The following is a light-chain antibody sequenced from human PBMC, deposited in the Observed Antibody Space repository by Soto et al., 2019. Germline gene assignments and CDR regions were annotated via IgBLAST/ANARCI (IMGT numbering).Light chain of an antibody. CDR3: SSYTTSNTRQMV. CDR1: SNDVGGYNY. CDR2: DVN. Sequence: QSVLTQPASVSGSPGQSITISCTGTSNDVGGYNYVSWYQQHPGKAPKFMIYDVNNRPSGVSDRFSRSKSGNTASLTISGLQPEDEADYYCSSYTTSNTRQMVFGTGTKLTVL. V-gene: IGLV2-14*01. J-gene: IGLJ1*01.